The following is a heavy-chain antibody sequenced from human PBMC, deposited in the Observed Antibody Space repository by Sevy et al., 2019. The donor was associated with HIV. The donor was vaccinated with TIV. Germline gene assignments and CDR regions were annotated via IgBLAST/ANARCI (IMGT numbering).Heavy chain of an antibody. CDR1: GYTFTRYG. CDR2: ISAYNGNT. J-gene: IGHJ4*02. D-gene: IGHD3-16*02. CDR3: ARGPPATTYYDYIWGSYRYASIDY. Sequence: ASVKVSCKASGYTFTRYGISWVRQAPGQGLEWMGWISAYNGNTNYAQKLQGRVTMTTDTSTSTAYMELRSLRSDDTAVYYCARGPPATTYYDYIWGSYRYASIDYWGQGTLVTVSS. V-gene: IGHV1-18*01.